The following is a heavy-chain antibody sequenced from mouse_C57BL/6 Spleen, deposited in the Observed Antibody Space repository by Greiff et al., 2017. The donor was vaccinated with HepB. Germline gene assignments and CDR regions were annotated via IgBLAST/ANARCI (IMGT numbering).Heavy chain of an antibody. CDR2: IWWDDDK. CDR3: ARHYYGSSYWYFDV. V-gene: IGHV8-8*01. J-gene: IGHJ1*03. Sequence: VMLVESGPGILQPSQTLSLTCSFSGFSLSTFGMGVGWIRQPSGKGLEWLAHIWWDDDKYYNPALKSRLTISKDTSKNQVFLKIANVDTADTATYYCARHYYGSSYWYFDVWGTGTTVTVSS. D-gene: IGHD1-1*01. CDR1: GFSLSTFGMG.